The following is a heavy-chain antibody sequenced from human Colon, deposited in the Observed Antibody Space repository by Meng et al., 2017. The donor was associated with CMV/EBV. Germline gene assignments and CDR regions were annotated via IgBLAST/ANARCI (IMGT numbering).Heavy chain of an antibody. CDR2: TYYRSKWYN. CDR1: GDSVSSNSVA. D-gene: IGHD1-26*01. CDR3: ARHNGGTYRFDC. V-gene: IGHV6-1*01. J-gene: IGHJ4*02. Sequence: QVQLQQSGPGLVKPSQPLSLTCVISGDSVSSNSVAWAWIRQSPSRGLEWLGRTYYRSKWYNDYAMFVKSRITISQDTSKNQFSLQLNSVIPEDTAVYYCARHNGGTYRFDCWGQGTLVTVSS.